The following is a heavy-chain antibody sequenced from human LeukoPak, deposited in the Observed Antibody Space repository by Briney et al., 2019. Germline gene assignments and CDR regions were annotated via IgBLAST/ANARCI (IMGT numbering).Heavy chain of an antibody. CDR3: ARDARGQGIAAGGGFDY. J-gene: IGHJ4*02. D-gene: IGHD6-13*01. CDR2: IYYSGST. Sequence: SQTLSLTCTVSGGSISSGGYYWSWIRQHPGKGLEWIGYIYYSGSTYYNPSLKSRVTISVDTSKNQFSLKLSSVTAADTAVYYCARDARGQGIAAGGGFDYWGQGTLVTVSS. CDR1: GGSISSGGYY. V-gene: IGHV4-31*03.